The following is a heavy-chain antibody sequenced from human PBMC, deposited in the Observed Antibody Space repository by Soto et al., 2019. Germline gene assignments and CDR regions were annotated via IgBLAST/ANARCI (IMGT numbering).Heavy chain of an antibody. CDR3: ARDASPTTDAFDV. J-gene: IGHJ3*01. CDR1: GDSVSSNSAT. Sequence: SQTRSLTWAISGDSVSSNSATWNWIRQSPSRGLEWLGRTYYRSKWYNDYAVSVASRITINPDTSKNQFSLQLRSVTPDDTAVYYCARDASPTTDAFDVWGQGTMVTV. CDR2: TYYRSKWYN. D-gene: IGHD3-16*01. V-gene: IGHV6-1*01.